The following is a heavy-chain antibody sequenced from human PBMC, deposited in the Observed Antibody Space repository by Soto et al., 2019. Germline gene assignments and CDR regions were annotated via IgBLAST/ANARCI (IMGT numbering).Heavy chain of an antibody. CDR2: IYKSATT. Sequence: SETLSLTCSVSGDSIPTVDYFWAWIRQPPGQALEYIGYIYKSATTYYNPSFESRVAISLNTSKSQFSLNVTSVTAADTAVYFCARGRYCLTGRCFPNWFDSWGQGTLVTVSS. CDR3: ARGRYCLTGRCFPNWFDS. CDR1: GDSIPTVDYF. V-gene: IGHV4-30-4*01. J-gene: IGHJ5*01. D-gene: IGHD2-15*01.